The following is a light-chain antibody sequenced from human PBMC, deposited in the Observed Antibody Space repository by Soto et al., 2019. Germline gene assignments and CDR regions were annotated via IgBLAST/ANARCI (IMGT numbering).Light chain of an antibody. V-gene: IGKV3-15*01. CDR2: DVS. J-gene: IGKJ5*01. CDR3: QQYNNWPYS. Sequence: ELVMTQSPDTLSVSPGERATLYCRAGQGVTTNFAWYQQKSGQSPRLLIYDVSIRATGVPARFSGTGSETDFTLTISGLQSEDSAVYFCQQYNNWPYSFGQGTRLEIK. CDR1: QGVTTN.